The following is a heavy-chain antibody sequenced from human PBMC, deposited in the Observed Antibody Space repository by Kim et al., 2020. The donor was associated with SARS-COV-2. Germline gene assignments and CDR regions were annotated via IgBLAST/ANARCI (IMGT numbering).Heavy chain of an antibody. V-gene: IGHV3-13*04. CDR1: GFTFSSYD. D-gene: IGHD3-10*01. CDR2: IVTAGDT. CDR3: ARDLGFGDPLTGGTGMDV. Sequence: GGSLRLSCAASGFTFSSYDMHWVRQATGKGLEWVSAIVTAGDTYYPGSVKGRFTISRENAKNSLYLQMNSLRAGNTAVYYFARDLGFGDPLTGGTGMDVWGQGTTVTVSS. J-gene: IGHJ6*02.